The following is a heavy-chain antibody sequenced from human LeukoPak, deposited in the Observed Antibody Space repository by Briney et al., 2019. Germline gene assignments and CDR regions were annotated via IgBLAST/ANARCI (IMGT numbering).Heavy chain of an antibody. J-gene: IGHJ4*02. V-gene: IGHV3-30*18. CDR2: ISYDGKNK. D-gene: IGHD3-16*02. CDR1: GFTFRSYG. CDR3: AKGAMARAEMYDYVWGSYRRFSYEN. Sequence: PGGSLRLSCAASGFTFRSYGMHWVRQAPGKGLEWVALISYDGKNKYYADSVKGRSTISRDNSKNTVYLQMNSLRIEDTAVYYCAKGAMARAEMYDYVWGSYRRFSYENWGQGTLVTVSS.